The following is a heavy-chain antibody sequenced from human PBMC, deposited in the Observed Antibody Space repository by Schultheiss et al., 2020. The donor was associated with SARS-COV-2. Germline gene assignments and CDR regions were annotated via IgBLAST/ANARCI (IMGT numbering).Heavy chain of an antibody. CDR2: ISGSGGST. Sequence: GGSLRLSCAASGFTFSSYAMSWVRQAPGKGLEWVSAISGSGGSTYYADSVKGRFTISRDNSKNTLYLQMNSLRAEDTAVYYCARDRCWAHDFSTSCYHYYGMDVWGQGTTVTVSS. D-gene: IGHD2-2*01. CDR1: GFTFSSYA. V-gene: IGHV3-23*01. J-gene: IGHJ6*02. CDR3: ARDRCWAHDFSTSCYHYYGMDV.